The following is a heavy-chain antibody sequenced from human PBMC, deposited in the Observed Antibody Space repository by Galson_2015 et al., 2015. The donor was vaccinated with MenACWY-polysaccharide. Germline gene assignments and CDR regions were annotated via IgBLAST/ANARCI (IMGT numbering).Heavy chain of an antibody. J-gene: IGHJ4*02. CDR2: IRSDGTTT. CDR3: ARVSVRFGGARTSVIDY. Sequence: SLRLSCAASGFTFSSHWMHWVRQAPGKGLVCVSHIRSDGTTTTYADSVKGRFTISRDNAKNTLYLQLNSLRAEDTAVYYCARVSVRFGGARTSVIDYWGQGTLVTVSS. V-gene: IGHV3-74*01. CDR1: GFTFSSHW. D-gene: IGHD3-16*01.